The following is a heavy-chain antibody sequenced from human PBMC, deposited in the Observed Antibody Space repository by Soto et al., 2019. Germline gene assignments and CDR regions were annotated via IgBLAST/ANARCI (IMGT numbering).Heavy chain of an antibody. Sequence: SETLSLTCTVSGGSISSYYWSWIRQPPGKGLEWIGYIYYSGSTNYNPSLKSRVTISVDTSKNQFSLKLSSVTAADTAVYYCARHCSGGSCYSDALDIWGQGTMVTVSS. CDR1: GGSISSYY. D-gene: IGHD2-15*01. V-gene: IGHV4-59*08. CDR2: IYYSGST. CDR3: ARHCSGGSCYSDALDI. J-gene: IGHJ3*02.